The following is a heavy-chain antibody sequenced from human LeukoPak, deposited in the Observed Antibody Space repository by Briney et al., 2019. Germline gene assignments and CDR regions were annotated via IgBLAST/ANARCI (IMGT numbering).Heavy chain of an antibody. CDR2: ISYTGTYI. Sequence: GGPLRLSCAASGFTFSTYNMNWVRQAPGKGLEWVSSISYTGTYIYYADSVKGRFTISRDNAQNSLYLQMNSLRAEDTAIYYCVRDRGTYRPIDYWGQGTLVTVSS. J-gene: IGHJ4*02. CDR3: VRDRGTYRPIDY. CDR1: GFTFSTYN. D-gene: IGHD1-26*01. V-gene: IGHV3-21*04.